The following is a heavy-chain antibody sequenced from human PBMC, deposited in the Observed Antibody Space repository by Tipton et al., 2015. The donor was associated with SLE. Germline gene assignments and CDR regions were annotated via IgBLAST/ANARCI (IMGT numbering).Heavy chain of an antibody. V-gene: IGHV3-7*01. CDR1: GFTFRSYW. D-gene: IGHD2-21*01. CDR3: VRDWPTYCGGDCYYN. Sequence: GSLRLSCVASGFTFRSYWMSWVRQAPGKGLEWVANIEQDGSEKYYLDSVKGRFTISRDNAKNSLYLQMNSLSADDTAVYYCVRDWPTYCGGDCYYNWGQGPLVSVSS. J-gene: IGHJ4*02. CDR2: IEQDGSEK.